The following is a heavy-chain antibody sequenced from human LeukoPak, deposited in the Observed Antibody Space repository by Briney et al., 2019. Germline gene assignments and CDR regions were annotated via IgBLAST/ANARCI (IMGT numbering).Heavy chain of an antibody. D-gene: IGHD3-3*01. Sequence: GGSLRLSCAASGFTFSSYAMSWVRQAPGKGLEWVSSISHSGNYIEYADSLKGRITISRDNAKNSLYLQMNSLRAEDTAVYYCASSGCTGCFYDYWGQGTLVTVSS. CDR3: ASSGCTGCFYDY. V-gene: IGHV3-21*01. CDR1: GFTFSSYA. CDR2: ISHSGNYI. J-gene: IGHJ4*02.